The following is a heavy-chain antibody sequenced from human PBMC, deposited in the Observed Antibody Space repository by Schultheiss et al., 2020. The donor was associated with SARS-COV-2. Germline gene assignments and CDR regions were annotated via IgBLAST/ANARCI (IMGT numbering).Heavy chain of an antibody. J-gene: IGHJ5*02. D-gene: IGHD6-13*01. CDR3: AHALSSSWYGVGRDWFDP. CDR2: IYWNDDK. V-gene: IGHV2-5*01. CDR1: GFSLSTSGVG. Sequence: SGPTLVKPTQTLTLTCTFSGFSLSTSGVGVGWIRQPPGKALEWLALIYWNDDKRYSPSLKSRLTITKDTSKNQVVLTMTNMDPVDTATYYCAHALSSSWYGVGRDWFDPWGQGTLVTVSS.